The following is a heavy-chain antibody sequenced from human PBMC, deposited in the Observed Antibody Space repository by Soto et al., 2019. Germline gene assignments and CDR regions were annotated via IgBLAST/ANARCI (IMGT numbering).Heavy chain of an antibody. CDR2: IYYSGST. CDR3: ARRPQEVAGQLLWDDAFDI. V-gene: IGHV4-39*01. J-gene: IGHJ3*02. D-gene: IGHD2-2*01. CDR1: GGSISSSSYY. Sequence: SETLSLTCTVSGGSISSSSYYWGWIRQPPGKGLEWIGSIYYSGSTYYNPSLKSRVTISVDTSKNQFSLKLSSVTAADTAVYYCARRPQEVAGQLLWDDAFDIWGQGTMVTVSS.